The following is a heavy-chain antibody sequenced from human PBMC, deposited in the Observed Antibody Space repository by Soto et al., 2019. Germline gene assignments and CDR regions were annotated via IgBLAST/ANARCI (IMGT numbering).Heavy chain of an antibody. V-gene: IGHV3-7*01. CDR2: INADGSEK. Sequence: PGGSLRLSCVASGLTLDDYWMIWVRQAPGKGLEWVANINADGSEKYYVDSVEGRFSISRDNAQNSLYLQMNSLRAEDTAVYYCERWYDWSQGTLDIVSS. J-gene: IGHJ4*02. CDR3: ERWYD. CDR1: GLTLDDYW. D-gene: IGHD2-15*01.